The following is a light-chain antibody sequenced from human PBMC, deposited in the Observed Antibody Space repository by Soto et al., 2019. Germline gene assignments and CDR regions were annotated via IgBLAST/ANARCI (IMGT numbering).Light chain of an antibody. CDR2: ENN. CDR1: SGSIASNY. V-gene: IGLV6-57*01. Sequence: NFMLTQPHSVSQSPGKTVTISCTRSSGSIASNYVQWYQQRPGSSPTTVIYENNQRPSEVPDPFSGSIDSSSNSASLTVSGLKTEDEADYYCQSYDGTNWVFGGGTKVTVL. CDR3: QSYDGTNWV. J-gene: IGLJ3*02.